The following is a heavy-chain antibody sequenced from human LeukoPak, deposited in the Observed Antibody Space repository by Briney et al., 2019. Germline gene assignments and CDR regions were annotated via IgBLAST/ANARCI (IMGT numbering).Heavy chain of an antibody. V-gene: IGHV3-74*01. CDR2: INIDGSTT. D-gene: IGHD3-3*01. Sequence: GGSLRLSCAASGFTFSSYWIHWVRQAPGKGLVWVSRINIDGSTTNYADSVKGRFTISRDNAKNTLYLQMNSLRAEDTAVYYCASSRSFYYDFWSGYYSAFDIWGQGTIVTVSS. J-gene: IGHJ3*02. CDR1: GFTFSSYW. CDR3: ASSRSFYYDFWSGYYSAFDI.